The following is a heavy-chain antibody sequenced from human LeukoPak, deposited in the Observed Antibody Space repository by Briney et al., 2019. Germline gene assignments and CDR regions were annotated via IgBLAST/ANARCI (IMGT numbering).Heavy chain of an antibody. CDR2: IKEDGSEK. V-gene: IGHV3-7*05. J-gene: IGHJ4*02. D-gene: IGHD6-13*01. Sequence: GGSLRLSCAASGFTFSSYWMSWVRQAPGKGREWVANIKEDGSEKYYVDSVKGRFSISRDNAKNSMYLQMNSLRAEDTAVYYCAREIGSAARGRWGQGTLVTVSS. CDR3: AREIGSAARGR. CDR1: GFTFSSYW.